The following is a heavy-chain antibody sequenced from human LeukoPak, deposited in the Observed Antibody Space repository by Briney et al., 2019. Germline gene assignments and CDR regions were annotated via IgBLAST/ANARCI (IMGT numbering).Heavy chain of an antibody. CDR3: ATSSGSYYY. D-gene: IGHD1-26*01. Sequence: PSETLSVTCTVSGGSISSSRYYWGWIRQPPGKGLEWIGSMYYSGSTYYNPALKSRVTISVDTSKNQSSLKPSSVTAADTAVYYCATSSGSYYYWGQGTLVTVSS. V-gene: IGHV4-39*01. J-gene: IGHJ4*02. CDR2: MYYSGST. CDR1: GGSISSSRYY.